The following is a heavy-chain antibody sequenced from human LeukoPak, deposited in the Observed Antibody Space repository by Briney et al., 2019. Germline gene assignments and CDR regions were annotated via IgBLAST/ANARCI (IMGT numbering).Heavy chain of an antibody. CDR2: IYYSGST. CDR1: GGSISSYY. D-gene: IGHD1-1*01. CDR3: AAMAWNWNDGGY. J-gene: IGHJ4*02. V-gene: IGHV4-59*08. Sequence: PSETRSLTCTVSGGSISSYYWSWIRQPPGKGLEWIGYIYYSGSTNYNPSLKSRVTISVDTSKNQFSLKLSSVTAADTAVYYCAAMAWNWNDGGYWGQGTLVTVSS.